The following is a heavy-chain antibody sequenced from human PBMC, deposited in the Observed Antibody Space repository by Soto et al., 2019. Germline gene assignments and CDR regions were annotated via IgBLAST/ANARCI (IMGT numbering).Heavy chain of an antibody. CDR3: ARWGPTGGLDV. CDR2: TSYDGSEK. Sequence: QVQLVESGGGVVQPGTSLRVSCVGSGFTFRSYVIHWVRQAPGKGLEWVALTSYDGSEKYYGDSVRGRFTISRDNSRNTVDLQMDSLRLEDTALYYCARWGPTGGLDVWGQGTLVSVSS. CDR1: GFTFRSYV. V-gene: IGHV3-30*19. D-gene: IGHD3-16*01. J-gene: IGHJ1*01.